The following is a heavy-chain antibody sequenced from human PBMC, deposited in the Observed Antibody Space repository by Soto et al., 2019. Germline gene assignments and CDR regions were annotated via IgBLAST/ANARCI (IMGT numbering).Heavy chain of an antibody. J-gene: IGHJ4*02. V-gene: IGHV1-18*01. CDR1: GYTFTSYG. CDR2: INANNGNT. D-gene: IGHD1-26*01. Sequence: ASVKVSCKASGYTFTSYGISWVRQATGQGLEWMGWINANNGNTNYAQKLQGRVTMTTNTSTSTAYMELRSLRSDDTAVYYCARDNARYGGSYYVYWGQGTLVPVSS. CDR3: ARDNARYGGSYYVY.